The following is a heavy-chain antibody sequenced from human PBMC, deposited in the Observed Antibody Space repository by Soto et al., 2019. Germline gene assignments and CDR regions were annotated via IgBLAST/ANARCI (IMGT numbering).Heavy chain of an antibody. V-gene: IGHV3-33*01. J-gene: IGHJ4*02. Sequence: QVQLVESGGGVVQPGRSLRLSCAASGFIFRDFGIHWVRQAPGKGLEWVAFIWYDGSKTYYGDSVKGRFTISRDNSNNTVFVQMDSLRIDDTAIYYCARDHATRRDGNNLFDYWGLGALVTVSS. CDR2: IWYDGSKT. CDR3: ARDHATRRDGNNLFDY. CDR1: GFIFRDFG. D-gene: IGHD6-6*01.